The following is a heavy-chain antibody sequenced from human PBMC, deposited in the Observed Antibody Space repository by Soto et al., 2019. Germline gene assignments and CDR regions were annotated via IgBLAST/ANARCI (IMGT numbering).Heavy chain of an antibody. D-gene: IGHD2-21*02. CDR1: GFTFSGYG. V-gene: IGHV3-33*01. CDR3: ARGLSDPEGGYYYGMDV. Sequence: PGGSLRLSCVAAGFTFSGYGMHWVRQAPGKGLEWVTVIWYDGTNKYYADSVKGRFTISRDNSKNTLYLQMNSLRAEDTAVYYCARGLSDPEGGYYYGMDVWGQGTTVTVSS. CDR2: IWYDGTNK. J-gene: IGHJ6*02.